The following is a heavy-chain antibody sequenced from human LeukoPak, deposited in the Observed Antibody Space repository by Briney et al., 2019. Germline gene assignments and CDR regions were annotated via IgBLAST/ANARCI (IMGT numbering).Heavy chain of an antibody. V-gene: IGHV3-48*02. CDR3: ARDGLYSSGWYYDY. D-gene: IGHD6-19*01. Sequence: GGSLRLSCAAPGFTFSSYSMNWVRQAPGKGLEWVSYISSSSSTIYYADSVKGRFTLSRDNAKNSLYLQMNSLRDEDTAVYYCARDGLYSSGWYYDYWGQGTLVTVSS. CDR1: GFTFSSYS. J-gene: IGHJ4*02. CDR2: ISSSSSTI.